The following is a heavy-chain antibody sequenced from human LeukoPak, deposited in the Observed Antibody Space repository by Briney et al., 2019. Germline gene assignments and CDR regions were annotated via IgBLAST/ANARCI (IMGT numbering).Heavy chain of an antibody. Sequence: ASVKVSCKASGGTFSSYAISWVRQAPGQGLEWMGGIIPIFGTANYAQKFQGRVTITADESTSTAYMELSSLRSEDTAVYYCARGRIYGYEYDSSGYYPQSYYFDYWGQGTLVTVSS. CDR2: IIPIFGTA. J-gene: IGHJ4*02. CDR1: GGTFSSYA. CDR3: ARGRIYGYEYDSSGYYPQSYYFDY. D-gene: IGHD3-22*01. V-gene: IGHV1-69*13.